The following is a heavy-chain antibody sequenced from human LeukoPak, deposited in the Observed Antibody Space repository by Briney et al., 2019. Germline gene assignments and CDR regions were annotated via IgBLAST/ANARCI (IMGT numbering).Heavy chain of an antibody. Sequence: ASVKVSCKASGYTFTSYYMHWVRQAPGQGLEWMGTINPSGGSTSYAQKFQGRVTMTRDTSTSTVYMELSSLRSEDTAVYYCARAIDMRVVVSGLDAFDIWGQGTMVTVSS. CDR2: INPSGGST. D-gene: IGHD3-22*01. CDR1: GYTFTSYY. CDR3: ARAIDMRVVVSGLDAFDI. V-gene: IGHV1-46*03. J-gene: IGHJ3*02.